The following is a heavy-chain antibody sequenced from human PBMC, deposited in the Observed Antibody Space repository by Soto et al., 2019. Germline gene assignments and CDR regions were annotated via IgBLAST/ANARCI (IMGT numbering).Heavy chain of an antibody. CDR1: GGTFSSYA. J-gene: IGHJ6*02. Sequence: QVQLVQSGAEVKKPGSSVKVSCKASGGTFSSYAISWVRQAPGQGLEWMGGIIPIFGTANYAQKFQGRVTITADESTSTAYMELSSLRSEDTAVYYCARGAPGEVATIYYYCYGMDVWGQGTTVTVSS. D-gene: IGHD5-12*01. CDR3: ARGAPGEVATIYYYCYGMDV. V-gene: IGHV1-69*01. CDR2: IIPIFGTA.